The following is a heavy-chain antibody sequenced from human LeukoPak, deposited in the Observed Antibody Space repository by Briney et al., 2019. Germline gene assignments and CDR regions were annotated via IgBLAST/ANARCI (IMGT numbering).Heavy chain of an antibody. CDR3: ARDIEAAGLFLDY. V-gene: IGHV3-30*02. CDR2: IRYDGSNK. Sequence: GGSLRLSCAASGFTFSSYGMHWVRQAPGKGLEWVAFIRYDGSNKYYADSVKGRFTISRDNSKNTLYLQMNSLRAEDTAVYYCARDIEAAGLFLDYWGQGTLVTVSS. CDR1: GFTFSSYG. J-gene: IGHJ4*02. D-gene: IGHD6-13*01.